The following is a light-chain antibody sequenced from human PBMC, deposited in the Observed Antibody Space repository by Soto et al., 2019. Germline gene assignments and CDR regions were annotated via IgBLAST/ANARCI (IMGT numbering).Light chain of an antibody. CDR3: QQYGSSPRT. CDR2: GAS. CDR1: QSMGSN. V-gene: IGKV3-20*01. J-gene: IGKJ1*01. Sequence: EVVMTQSPATMSVSPGERATLSCRASQSMGSNVAWYQQKPGQAPRLLIYGASSRATGIPDRFSGRGSGTDFTLTISRLEPEDFVVYYCQQYGSSPRTFGQGTKVDIK.